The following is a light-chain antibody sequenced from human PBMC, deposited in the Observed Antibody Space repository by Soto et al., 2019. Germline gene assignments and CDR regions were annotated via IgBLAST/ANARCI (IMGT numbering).Light chain of an antibody. CDR1: QSVSSY. J-gene: IGKJ4*01. CDR3: QQRSNWPPALT. Sequence: EIVLTQSPATLSLSPGERATLSCRASQSVSSYLAWYQQKPGQALRLLICDASNRATGIPARFSGSGSGTDFTLPISSLEPEDFAVYYCQQRSNWPPALTFGGGTKVEIK. V-gene: IGKV3-11*01. CDR2: DAS.